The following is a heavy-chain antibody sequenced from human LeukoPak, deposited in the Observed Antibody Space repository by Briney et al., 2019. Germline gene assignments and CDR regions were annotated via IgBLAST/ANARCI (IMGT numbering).Heavy chain of an antibody. CDR1: GGTFSSYA. CDR3: ATLGAAGTDY. V-gene: IGHV1-69*05. J-gene: IGHJ4*02. Sequence: ASVKVSCKASGGTFSSYAISWVRQAPGQGLEWMGGIIPIFGTANYAQKFQGRVTITTDESTSTAYMELSRLRSDDTAVYYCATLGAAGTDYWGQGTLVTVSS. D-gene: IGHD6-13*01. CDR2: IIPIFGTA.